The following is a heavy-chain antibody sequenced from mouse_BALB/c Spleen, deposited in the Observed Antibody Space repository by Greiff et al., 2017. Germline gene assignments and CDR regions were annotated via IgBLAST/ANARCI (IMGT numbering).Heavy chain of an antibody. J-gene: IGHJ4*01. Sequence: VQVVESGPGLVAPSQSLSITCTVSGFSLTSYGVHWVRQPPGKGLEWLGVIWAGGSTNYNSALMSRLSISKDNSKSQVFLKMNSLQTDDTAMYYCARGAYYRYDDAMDYWGQGTSVTVSS. CDR1: GFSLTSYG. D-gene: IGHD2-14*01. CDR2: IWAGGST. CDR3: ARGAYYRYDDAMDY. V-gene: IGHV2-9*02.